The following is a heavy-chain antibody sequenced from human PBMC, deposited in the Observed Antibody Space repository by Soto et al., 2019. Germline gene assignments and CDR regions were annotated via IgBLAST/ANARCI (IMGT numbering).Heavy chain of an antibody. CDR2: VSFDGSNK. Sequence: QVQLVESGGGVVQPGRSLRLSCAASGFTFSTHAMHWVRQAPGKGLECVAIVSFDGSNKYYADSVKGRFTISRDNSKNTLYLQMSGLTPEDTAVYYWARDQTGITTAGGGRIDHWGQGTLVTVSS. V-gene: IGHV3-30-3*01. CDR3: ARDQTGITTAGGGRIDH. CDR1: GFTFSTHA. D-gene: IGHD6-13*01. J-gene: IGHJ4*02.